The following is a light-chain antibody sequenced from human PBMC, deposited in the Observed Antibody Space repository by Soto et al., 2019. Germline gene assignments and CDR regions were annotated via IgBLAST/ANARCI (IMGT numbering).Light chain of an antibody. J-gene: IGKJ5*01. Sequence: EIVLTQSPGTLSLSPGETATLSCRASQSVSSNNLAWYHQKPGQTPRLLIYGASSRATGIPDRFSGSGSGTDFTLTISRLEPEDVAVYYCQQYDNSITFGQGTRLELE. CDR1: QSVSSNN. CDR2: GAS. CDR3: QQYDNSIT. V-gene: IGKV3-20*01.